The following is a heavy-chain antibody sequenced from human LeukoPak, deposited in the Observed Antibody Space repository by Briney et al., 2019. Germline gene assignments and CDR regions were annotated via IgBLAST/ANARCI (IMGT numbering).Heavy chain of an antibody. V-gene: IGHV4-59*01. Sequence: SETLSLTCTVSGGSISSYYWNWIRQPPGKRLEWIGYIYYSGSTNYNPSLKSRVTISVDTSKNQFSLKLSSVTAADTAVYYCARGEWEIGLFFDYWGQGTLVTVSS. J-gene: IGHJ4*02. D-gene: IGHD1-26*01. CDR1: GGSISSYY. CDR2: IYYSGST. CDR3: ARGEWEIGLFFDY.